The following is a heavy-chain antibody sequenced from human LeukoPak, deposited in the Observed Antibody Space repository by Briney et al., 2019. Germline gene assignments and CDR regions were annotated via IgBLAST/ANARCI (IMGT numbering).Heavy chain of an antibody. CDR3: ARSSGEGSGYDNNWFDP. Sequence: SVKVSCKASGGTFSSYAISWVRQAPGQGLEWMGRIIPILGIANYAQEFQGRVTITADKSTSTAYMELSSLRSEDTAVYYCARSSGEGSGYDNNWFDPWGQGTLVTVSS. J-gene: IGHJ5*02. CDR2: IIPILGIA. V-gene: IGHV1-69*04. CDR1: GGTFSSYA. D-gene: IGHD5-12*01.